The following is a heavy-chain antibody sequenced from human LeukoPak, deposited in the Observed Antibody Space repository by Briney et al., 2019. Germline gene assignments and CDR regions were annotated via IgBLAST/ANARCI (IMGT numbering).Heavy chain of an antibody. CDR1: GGSFSGYY. D-gene: IGHD2-2*01. CDR2: INHSGST. Sequence: SETLSLTCAVYGGSFSGYYWSWIRQPPGKGLEWIGEINHSGSTNYNPSLKSRVTISVDTSKNQFSLKLSSVTAADTAVYYCARSSGTSQKLKYWGQGTLVTVSS. J-gene: IGHJ4*02. CDR3: ARSSGTSQKLKY. V-gene: IGHV4-34*01.